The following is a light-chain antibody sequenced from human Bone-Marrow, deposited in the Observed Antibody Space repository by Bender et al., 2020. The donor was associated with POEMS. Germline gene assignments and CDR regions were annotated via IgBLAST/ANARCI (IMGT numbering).Light chain of an antibody. CDR3: QVWDGSSDRQVV. V-gene: IGLV3-21*02. CDR2: DDS. CDR1: KIGSKS. J-gene: IGLJ3*02. Sequence: YVLTQTPSVSVAPGQTARIACGGNKIGSKSVHWYQQKPGQAPVLVVYDDSDRPSGIPQRFSGSNFGNTATLTISRVEAGDEADYFCQVWDGSSDRQVVFGGGTKLTV.